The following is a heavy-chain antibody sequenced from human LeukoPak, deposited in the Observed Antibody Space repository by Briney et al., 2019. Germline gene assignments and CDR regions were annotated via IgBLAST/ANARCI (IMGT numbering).Heavy chain of an antibody. J-gene: IGHJ4*02. CDR1: GFTFSSYS. CDR3: ARGEGSVEMATITPLYYFDY. CDR2: ISSSSSTI. V-gene: IGHV3-48*04. D-gene: IGHD5-24*01. Sequence: GGSLRLSCAASGFTFSSYSMNWVRQAPGKGLEWVSYISSSSSTIYYADSVKGRFTISRDNAKNSLYLQMNSLRAEDTAVYYCARGEGSVEMATITPLYYFDYWGQGTLVTVSS.